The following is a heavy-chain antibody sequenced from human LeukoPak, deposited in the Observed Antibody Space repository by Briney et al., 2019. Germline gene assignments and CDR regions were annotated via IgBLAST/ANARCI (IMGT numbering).Heavy chain of an antibody. CDR1: GFTFSDYY. CDR3: ARDDVVHRHIVVVPAAPLGFDY. CDR2: ISSSGSTI. Sequence: GGSLRLSCAASGFTFSDYYMSWIRQAPGKGLEWVSYISSSGSTIYYADSVKGRFTISRDNAKNSLYLQMNSLRAEDTAVYYCARDDVVHRHIVVVPAAPLGFDYWGQGNLVTVSS. J-gene: IGHJ4*02. D-gene: IGHD2-2*01. V-gene: IGHV3-11*01.